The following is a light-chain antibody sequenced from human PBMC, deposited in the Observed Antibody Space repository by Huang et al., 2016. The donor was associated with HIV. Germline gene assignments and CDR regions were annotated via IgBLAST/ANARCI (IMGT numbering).Light chain of an antibody. J-gene: IGKJ4*01. CDR3: QQYYSRPQT. CDR2: WWS. CDR1: QSVFSSSTSNDY. Sequence: DILMTQSPDSLSGSLGARVTLKCKSSQSVFSSSTSNDYLAWFKHKPGQPPKLLIYWWSRRDAGVPGRFTGSGSGADFSLTISGLEAADAATYYCQQYYSRPQTFGRGTKVEI. V-gene: IGKV4-1*01.